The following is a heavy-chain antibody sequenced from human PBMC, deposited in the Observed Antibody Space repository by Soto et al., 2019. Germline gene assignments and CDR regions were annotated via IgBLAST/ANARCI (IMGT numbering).Heavy chain of an antibody. J-gene: IGHJ3*02. V-gene: IGHV4-39*01. CDR3: ARRQKRHDAFDI. D-gene: IGHD6-25*01. Sequence: SETLSLTCTVSGGSISSSSYYWGWIRQPPGKGLEWIGSIYYSGSTYYNPSLKSRVTISVDTSKNQFSLKLSSVTAADTAVYYCARRQKRHDAFDIWGQGTMVTVSS. CDR1: GGSISSSSYY. CDR2: IYYSGST.